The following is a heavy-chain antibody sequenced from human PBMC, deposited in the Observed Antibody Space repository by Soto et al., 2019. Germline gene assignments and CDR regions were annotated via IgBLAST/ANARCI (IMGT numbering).Heavy chain of an antibody. CDR1: GYTFTGYY. V-gene: IGHV1-2*02. J-gene: IGHJ4*02. D-gene: IGHD6-19*01. CDR3: ARWAVAGTGPLGFDY. Sequence: ASVKVSCKASGYTFTGYYMHWVRQAPGQGLEWMGWVNPNSGGTNYAQKFQGRVTMTRDTSISTAYMELSSLRSEDTAVYYCARWAVAGTGPLGFDYWGQGTLVTVSS. CDR2: VNPNSGGT.